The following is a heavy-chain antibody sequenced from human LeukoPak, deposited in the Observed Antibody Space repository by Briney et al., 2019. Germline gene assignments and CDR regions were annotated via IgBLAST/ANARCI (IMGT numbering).Heavy chain of an antibody. CDR1: GFTFSSYS. V-gene: IGHV3-21*01. CDR3: ARSPYHYDSSGSYDY. Sequence: GGSLRLSCAASGFTFSSYSMNWVRQAPGKGLEWVSSISSSSSYIYYADSVKGRFTISRDNDKNSLYLQMKSLRAEDTAVYYCARSPYHYDSSGSYDYWGQGTLVTVSS. CDR2: ISSSSSYI. J-gene: IGHJ4*02. D-gene: IGHD3-22*01.